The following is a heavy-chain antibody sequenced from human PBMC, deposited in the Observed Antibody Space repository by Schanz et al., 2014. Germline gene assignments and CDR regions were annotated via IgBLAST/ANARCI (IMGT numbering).Heavy chain of an antibody. CDR2: IYISGST. CDR1: GGSISSGVHY. Sequence: QVLLQESGPVLVKPSETLSLTCTVSGGSISSGVHYWSWVRQPAGRGLEWIGRIYISGSTRFNPSLKRRVTISVDTSKNQFSLNLSSATAADTAVYYCARDRGHGDLPGDIWGQGTMDTVSS. V-gene: IGHV4-61*02. CDR3: ARDRGHGDLPGDI. D-gene: IGHD4-17*01. J-gene: IGHJ3*02.